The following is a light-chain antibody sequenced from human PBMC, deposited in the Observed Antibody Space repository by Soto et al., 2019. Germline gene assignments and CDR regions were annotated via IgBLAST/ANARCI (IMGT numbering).Light chain of an antibody. CDR3: QQRSKWPVT. V-gene: IGKV3-11*01. Sequence: IVLTQSPATLSLSPGERATLSCRASQSVNSYLAWYQQKPGQAPRLLIYDATSRATGIPARFSGSGSGTDFTLTISSLEPEDFAVYYCQQRSKWPVTFGGGTKVEIK. J-gene: IGKJ4*01. CDR1: QSVNSY. CDR2: DAT.